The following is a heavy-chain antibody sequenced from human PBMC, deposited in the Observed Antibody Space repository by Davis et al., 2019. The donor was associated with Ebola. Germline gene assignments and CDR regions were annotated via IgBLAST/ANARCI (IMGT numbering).Heavy chain of an antibody. D-gene: IGHD4-11*01. CDR3: ARLHYRSHFDS. CDR2: INHSGST. CDR1: GGSFSGYY. Sequence: MPSETLSLTCAVYGGSFSGYYWSWIRQPPGKGLEWIGEINHSGSTNYNPSLKSRVTISVDTSKNQFSLKLSSVTAADTAVYYCARLHYRSHFDSWGQGTLVTVSS. V-gene: IGHV4-34*01. J-gene: IGHJ4*02.